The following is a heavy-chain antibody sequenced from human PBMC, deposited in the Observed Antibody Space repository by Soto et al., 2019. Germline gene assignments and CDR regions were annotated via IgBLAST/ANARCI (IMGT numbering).Heavy chain of an antibody. Sequence: AVQVSFQASGCTFRSEAISWVRQAAAQGLEWMGGIIPIFGTANYAQKFQGRVTITADESTSTAYMELSSLRSEDTAVYYCARDLSNTVTTEEDYGMDVWGQGTTVTVSS. J-gene: IGHJ6*02. V-gene: IGHV1-69*13. CDR3: ARDLSNTVTTEEDYGMDV. D-gene: IGHD4-17*01. CDR1: GCTFRSEA. CDR2: IIPIFGTA.